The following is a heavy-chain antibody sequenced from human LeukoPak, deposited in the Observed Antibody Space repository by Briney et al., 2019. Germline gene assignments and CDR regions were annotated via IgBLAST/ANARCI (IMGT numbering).Heavy chain of an antibody. CDR1: GYTFTGYY. Sequence: ASVKVSCKASGYTFTGYYMHWVRQAPGQGLEWMGWINPNSGGTNYAQKFQGRVTMTRDTSISTAYMGLSRLRSDDTAVYYCARAFTNYGSRTQVYYYYYYMDVWGKGTTVTVSS. V-gene: IGHV1-2*02. CDR2: INPNSGGT. D-gene: IGHD3-10*01. CDR3: ARAFTNYGSRTQVYYYYYYMDV. J-gene: IGHJ6*03.